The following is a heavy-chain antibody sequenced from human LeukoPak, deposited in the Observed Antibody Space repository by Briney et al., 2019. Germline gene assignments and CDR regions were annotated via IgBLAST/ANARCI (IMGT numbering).Heavy chain of an antibody. V-gene: IGHV1-46*01. Sequence: ASVKVSCKASGYTFTSYYMHWVRQAPGQGLEWMGIINPSGGSTSYAQKFQGRVTVTRDMSTSTVYMELSSLRSEDTAVYYCAREELSVGSSGSYWGYNWFDPWGQGTLVTVSS. CDR1: GYTFTSYY. CDR3: AREELSVGSSGSYWGYNWFDP. CDR2: INPSGGST. J-gene: IGHJ5*02. D-gene: IGHD1-26*01.